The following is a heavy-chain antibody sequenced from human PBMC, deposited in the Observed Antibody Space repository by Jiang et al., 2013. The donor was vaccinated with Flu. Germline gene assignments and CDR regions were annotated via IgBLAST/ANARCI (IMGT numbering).Heavy chain of an antibody. J-gene: IGHJ4*02. D-gene: IGHD2-8*01. V-gene: IGHV3-49*03. Sequence: VQLLESGGGLVQPGRSLRLSCTASGFSFGDYAVSWLRQAPGKGLEWVGFIRNKLYRGTTDYAASVQGRFTISRDDSKSIAYLQMSSLKTEDTAVYYCTRDLVRDVILIPTTYFDYWGQGALVTVSS. CDR2: IRNKLYRGTT. CDR1: GFSFGDYA. CDR3: TRDLVRDVILIPTTYFDY.